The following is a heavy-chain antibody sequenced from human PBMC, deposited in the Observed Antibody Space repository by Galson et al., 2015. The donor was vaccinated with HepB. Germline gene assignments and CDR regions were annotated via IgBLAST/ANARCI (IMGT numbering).Heavy chain of an antibody. J-gene: IGHJ3*02. CDR3: ARGYSSSWDDAFDI. Sequence: ETLSLTCTVSGGSISSYYWSWIRQPPGKGLEWIGYIYYSGSTNYNPSLKSRVTISVDTSKNQFSLKLSSVTAVDTAVYYCARGYSSSWDDAFDIWGQGTMVTVSS. CDR2: IYYSGST. D-gene: IGHD6-13*01. V-gene: IGHV4-59*12. CDR1: GGSISSYY.